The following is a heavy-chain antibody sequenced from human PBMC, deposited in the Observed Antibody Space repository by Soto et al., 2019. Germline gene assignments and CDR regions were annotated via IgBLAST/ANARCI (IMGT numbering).Heavy chain of an antibody. CDR1: GYSFTSYW. CDR2: IYPGDSDT. Sequence: GESRKISCKGSGYSFTSYWIGCVRQMPGKGLEWMGIIYPGDSDTRYSPSFQGKVTISADKSISNAYLQWSSPKASDTAMYYCARQSYDSGGGGMDVSGQGTTVTVSS. CDR3: ARQSYDSGGGGMDV. J-gene: IGHJ6*02. V-gene: IGHV5-51*01. D-gene: IGHD3-3*01.